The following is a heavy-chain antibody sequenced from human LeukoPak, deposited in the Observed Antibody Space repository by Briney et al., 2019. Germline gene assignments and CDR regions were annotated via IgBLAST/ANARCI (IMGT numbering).Heavy chain of an antibody. D-gene: IGHD3-22*01. Sequence: GSSVKVSCKASGGTFSSYAISWVRQAPGQGLEWMGGIIPIFGTANYAQKFQGRVTITTDESTSTAYMELSSLRSEDTAVYYCARASDSSGYYSPYASEYYMDVWGKGTTVTVSS. CDR1: GGTFSSYA. V-gene: IGHV1-69*05. CDR2: IIPIFGTA. CDR3: ARASDSSGYYSPYASEYYMDV. J-gene: IGHJ6*03.